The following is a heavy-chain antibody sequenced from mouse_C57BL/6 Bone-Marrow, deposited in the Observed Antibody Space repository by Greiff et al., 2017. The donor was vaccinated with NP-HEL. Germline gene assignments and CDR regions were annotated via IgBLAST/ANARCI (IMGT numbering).Heavy chain of an antibody. CDR3: AGGYYYGSSYDAMDY. CDR1: GFTFSNYW. D-gene: IGHD1-1*01. Sequence: EVQLEQSGGGLVQPGGSMKLSCVASGFTFSNYWMNWVLPSPEQGLEWVAQIRLKSDNYATPYAESVNGRFTISTYSSKSSVYLQMNNLSAEDTGIYYSAGGYYYGSSYDAMDYWGQGTSVTVSS. J-gene: IGHJ4*01. CDR2: IRLKSDNYAT. V-gene: IGHV6-3*01.